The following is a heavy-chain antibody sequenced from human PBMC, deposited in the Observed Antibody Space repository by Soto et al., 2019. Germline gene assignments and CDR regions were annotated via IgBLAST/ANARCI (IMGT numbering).Heavy chain of an antibody. J-gene: IGHJ4*02. Sequence: QVVLQESGPGLVKPSETLSLTCSVSGRSITSYYWSWVRQPPGKGLEWIGYIYDNGITSQNPSLESRVTMSADTSQNQFSLKLTSVTGADTAVYFCARTYDSNGYANEFDSWGQGSLVTVTS. V-gene: IGHV4-59*12. CDR3: ARTYDSNGYANEFDS. CDR2: IYDNGIT. CDR1: GRSITSYY. D-gene: IGHD3-22*01.